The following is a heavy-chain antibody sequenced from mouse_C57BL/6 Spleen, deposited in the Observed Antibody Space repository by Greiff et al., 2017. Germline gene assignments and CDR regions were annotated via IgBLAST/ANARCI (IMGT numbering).Heavy chain of an antibody. V-gene: IGHV1-69*01. D-gene: IGHD3-2*02. CDR1: GYTFTSYW. J-gene: IGHJ4*01. CDR2: IDPSDSYT. CDR3: ARLDSSGYVGYAMDY. Sequence: VHLHQPGAELVMPGASVKLSCKASGYTFTSYWMHWVKQRPGQGLEWIGEIDPSDSYTNYNQKFKGKSTLTVDKSSSTAYMQLSSLTSEDSAVYYCARLDSSGYVGYAMDYWGQGTSVTVSS.